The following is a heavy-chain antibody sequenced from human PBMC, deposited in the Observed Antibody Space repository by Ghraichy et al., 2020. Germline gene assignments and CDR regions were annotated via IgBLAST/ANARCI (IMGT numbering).Heavy chain of an antibody. J-gene: IGHJ4*02. CDR3: AKEFGYSGYDPTDY. V-gene: IGHV3-23*01. D-gene: IGHD5-12*01. CDR1: GFTFSSYG. CDR2: ISGNGGST. Sequence: SCAASGFTFSSYGMSWVRQAPGKGLEWVSGISGNGGSTYYADSMKGRFTVSRDNSKNTLYLQMNSLRAEDTAVYYCAKEFGYSGYDPTDYWGQGTLVTVSS.